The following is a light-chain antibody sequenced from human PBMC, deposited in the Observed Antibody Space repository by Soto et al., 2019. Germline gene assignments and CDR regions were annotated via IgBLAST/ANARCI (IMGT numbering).Light chain of an antibody. V-gene: IGLV2-14*01. CDR1: SSNVGGYNY. CDR3: SSYTTISPHVV. J-gene: IGLJ2*01. Sequence: QSALTQPASVSGSPGQSITISCTGTSSNVGGYNYVSWYQQHPGKAPKLMIYDVSNRPSGVSNRFSGSKSGNTASLTIAGLQADDETDYYCSSYTTISPHVVFGGGTQLTVL. CDR2: DVS.